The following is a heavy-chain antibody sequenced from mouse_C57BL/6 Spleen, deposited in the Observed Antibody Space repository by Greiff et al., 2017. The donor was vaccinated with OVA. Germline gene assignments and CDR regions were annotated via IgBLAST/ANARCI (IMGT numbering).Heavy chain of an antibody. CDR1: GFTFSDYY. J-gene: IGHJ2*01. Sequence: EVKLMESEGGLVQPGSSMKLSCTASGFTFSDYYMAWVRQVPEKGLEWVANINYDGSSTYYLDSLKSRFIISRDNAKNILYLQMSSLKSEDTATYYCAREGDYYGSSSYFDYWGQGTTLTVSS. CDR2: INYDGSST. V-gene: IGHV5-16*01. CDR3: AREGDYYGSSSYFDY. D-gene: IGHD1-1*01.